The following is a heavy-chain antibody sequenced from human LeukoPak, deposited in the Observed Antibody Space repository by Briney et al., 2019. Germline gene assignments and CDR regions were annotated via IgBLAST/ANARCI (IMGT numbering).Heavy chain of an antibody. Sequence: PSETLSLTCTISGGSVSDYYWSWIRQSPGKGLEWIGYIYHTGSTSYSPSLKSRVTISADTSQNQFSLKLSSVTAADTAVYYCARAVGGDGSGSLWGPGTLVTVSS. J-gene: IGHJ4*02. V-gene: IGHV4-59*02. CDR1: GGSVSDYY. CDR2: IYHTGST. CDR3: ARAVGGDGSGSL. D-gene: IGHD3-10*01.